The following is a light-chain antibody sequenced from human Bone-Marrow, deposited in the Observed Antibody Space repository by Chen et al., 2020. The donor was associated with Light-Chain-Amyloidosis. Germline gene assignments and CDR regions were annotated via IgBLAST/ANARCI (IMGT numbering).Light chain of an antibody. CDR1: SGSVSTNYY. V-gene: IGLV8-61*01. Sequence: QTVVTQEPSFSVSPGGTVPLTCGLSSGSVSTNYYPAWYQQTPGQAPRTLIYSTNTRSSGVPDRFSGSILGNKAALTITGAQADDESDYYCVLYVGSGIWVFGGGTKLTVL. CDR2: STN. CDR3: VLYVGSGIWV. J-gene: IGLJ3*02.